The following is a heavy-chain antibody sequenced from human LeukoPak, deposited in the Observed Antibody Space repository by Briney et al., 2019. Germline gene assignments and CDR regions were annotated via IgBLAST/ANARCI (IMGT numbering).Heavy chain of an antibody. CDR1: GFTFSSYW. D-gene: IGHD5-18*01. CDR3: ARDSSYGYDY. V-gene: IGHV3-74*01. J-gene: IGHJ4*02. CDR2: IKSDGTYT. Sequence: GGSLRLSCAASGFTFSSYWMHWVRQAPGKGLVWVSRIKSDGTYTTYADSVKGRFTISRDNAKNTLYLQMNSLRAEDTAVYYCARDSSYGYDYWGQGTLVTVSS.